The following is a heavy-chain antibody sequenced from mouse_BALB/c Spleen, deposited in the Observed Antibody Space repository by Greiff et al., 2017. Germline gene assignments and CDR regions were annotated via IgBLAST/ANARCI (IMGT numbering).Heavy chain of an antibody. CDR1: GYTFTSYY. Sequence: VQLQESGAELVKPGASVKLSCKASGYTFTSYYMYWVKQRPGQGLEWIGEINPSNGGTNFNEKFKSKATLTVDKSSSTAYMQLSSLTSEDSAVYYCTTTDTADWGQGTLVTVSA. CDR3: TTTDTAD. J-gene: IGHJ3*01. CDR2: INPSNGGT. V-gene: IGHV1S16*01. D-gene: IGHD1-2*01.